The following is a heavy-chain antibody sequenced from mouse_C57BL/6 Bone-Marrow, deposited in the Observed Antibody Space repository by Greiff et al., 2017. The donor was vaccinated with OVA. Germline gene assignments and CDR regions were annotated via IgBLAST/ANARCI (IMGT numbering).Heavy chain of an antibody. CDR3: AGYANSYAMGY. CDR2: ISDGGSYT. CDR1: GFTFSNYA. Sequence: EVKVVESGGGLVKPGGSLKLSCAASGFTFSNYAMSWVRQTPEKRLEWVATISDGGSYTYYPDNVKGRFTISRDNAKNNLYLQMSHLKSEDTAMYYCAGYANSYAMGYWGQGTSVTVSS. D-gene: IGHD2-1*01. J-gene: IGHJ4*01. V-gene: IGHV5-4*03.